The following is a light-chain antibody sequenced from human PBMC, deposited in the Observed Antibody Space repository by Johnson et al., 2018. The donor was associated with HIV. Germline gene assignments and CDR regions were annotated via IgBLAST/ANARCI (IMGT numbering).Light chain of an antibody. CDR2: ENN. CDR3: GTWDSSLSAGGV. J-gene: IGLJ1*01. V-gene: IGLV1-51*02. Sequence: QSVLSQPPSVSAAPGQKVTISCSGSSSNIGNNYVSWYQQLQGTAPKLLIYENNKRPSGIPERFSGSKSGTSATLGITGLPTGDEADYYCGTWDSSLSAGGVFGTGTKVTVL. CDR1: SSNIGNNY.